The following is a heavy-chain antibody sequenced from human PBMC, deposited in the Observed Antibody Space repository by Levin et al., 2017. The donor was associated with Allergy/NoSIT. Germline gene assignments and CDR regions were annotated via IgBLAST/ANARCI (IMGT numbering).Heavy chain of an antibody. D-gene: IGHD2-2*01. CDR1: GFTFSSYS. V-gene: IGHV3-48*02. Sequence: ETLSLTCAASGFTFSSYSMNWVRQAPGKGLEWVSYISSSSSTIYYADSVKGRFTISRDNAKNSLYLQMNSLRDEDTAVYYCARDSTGFVVVPAAIDYWGQGTLVTVSS. CDR3: ARDSTGFVVVPAAIDY. CDR2: ISSSSSTI. J-gene: IGHJ4*02.